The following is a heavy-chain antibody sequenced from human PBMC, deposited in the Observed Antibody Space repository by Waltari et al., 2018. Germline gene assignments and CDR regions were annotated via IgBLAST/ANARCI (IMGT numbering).Heavy chain of an antibody. CDR2: VSAKSDYT. V-gene: IGHV3-23*01. CDR1: GFIFGSYA. J-gene: IGHJ4*02. CDR3: ARYISRGRELIS. Sequence: EVQLLESGGGLVQPGGSLRLSCIASGFIFGSYAMTWVRQAPGKGREWVAGVSAKSDYTSYADSAKGRFTVSRDNSKNTLFLQMNSLRVEDTALYYCARYISRGRELISWGQGTLVTVSS. D-gene: IGHD1-7*01.